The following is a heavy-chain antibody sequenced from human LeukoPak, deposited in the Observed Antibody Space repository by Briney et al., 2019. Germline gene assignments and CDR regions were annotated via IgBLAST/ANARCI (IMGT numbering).Heavy chain of an antibody. CDR1: GYTFTGYY. J-gene: IGHJ4*02. Sequence: ASVRVSCKASGYTFTGYYMHWVRQAPGQGLEWMGWINPNSGGTNYAQKFQGRATMTRDTSISTAYMELSRLRSDDTAVYYCALYYYGSGSFFSWGQGTLVTVSS. CDR3: ALYYYGSGSFFS. D-gene: IGHD3-10*01. CDR2: INPNSGGT. V-gene: IGHV1-2*02.